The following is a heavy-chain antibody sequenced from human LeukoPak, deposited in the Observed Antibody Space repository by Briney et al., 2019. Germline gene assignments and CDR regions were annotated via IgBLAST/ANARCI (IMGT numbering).Heavy chain of an antibody. Sequence: GGSLRLSCAASGFTFSDFWVEWFRQAPGKGLEWVSGISGSGGSTYYADSVKGRFTSSRDNSNNTLYVQMNSLRVEDTAVYYCAKSGGLSGSGRLAMDVWGQGTTVTVSS. V-gene: IGHV3-23*01. J-gene: IGHJ6*02. D-gene: IGHD3-10*01. CDR2: ISGSGGST. CDR1: GFTFSDFW. CDR3: AKSGGLSGSGRLAMDV.